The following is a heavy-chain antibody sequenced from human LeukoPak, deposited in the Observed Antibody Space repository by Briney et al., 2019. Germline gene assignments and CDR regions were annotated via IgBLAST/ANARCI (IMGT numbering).Heavy chain of an antibody. CDR1: GGSLSSYY. CDR3: ARGYCSSTSCYSYFDY. V-gene: IGHV4-59*01. D-gene: IGHD2-2*02. J-gene: IGHJ4*02. CDR2: TYYSGST. Sequence: PSETLSLTCTVSGGSLSSYYWSWLRQPPGKGLEWIGYTYYSGSTNYNPSLKSRVTISVDTSKNQFSLKLSSVTAADTAVYYCARGYCSSTSCYSYFDYWGQGTLVTVSS.